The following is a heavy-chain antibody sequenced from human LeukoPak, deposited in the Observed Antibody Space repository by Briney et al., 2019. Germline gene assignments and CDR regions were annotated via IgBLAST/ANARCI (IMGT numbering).Heavy chain of an antibody. V-gene: IGHV3-23*01. CDR2: ISGSGGST. D-gene: IGHD6-13*01. Sequence: GGSLRLSCAASGFTFSSYAVSWVRQAPGKGLEWVSAISGSGGSTYYADSVKGRFTISRDNSKNTLYLQMNSLRAEDTAVYYCAKDDSSSWYLGVMDVWGKGTTVTVSS. J-gene: IGHJ6*03. CDR1: GFTFSSYA. CDR3: AKDDSSSWYLGVMDV.